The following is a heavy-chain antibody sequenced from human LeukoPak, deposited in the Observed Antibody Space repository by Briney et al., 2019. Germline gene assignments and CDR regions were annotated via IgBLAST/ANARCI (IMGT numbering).Heavy chain of an antibody. CDR3: AKGPYSSGYYGVDY. CDR2: ISWNSGSI. D-gene: IGHD3-22*01. Sequence: GGSLRLSCAASGFTFDDYAMHWVRQAPGKGLEWVSGISWNSGSIGYADSVKGRFTISRDNAKNSPYLQMNSLRAEDTALYYCAKGPYSSGYYGVDYWGQGTLVTVSS. J-gene: IGHJ4*02. CDR1: GFTFDDYA. V-gene: IGHV3-9*01.